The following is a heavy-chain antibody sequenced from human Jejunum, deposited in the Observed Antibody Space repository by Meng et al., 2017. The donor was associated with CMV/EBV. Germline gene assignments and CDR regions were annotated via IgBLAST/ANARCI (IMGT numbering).Heavy chain of an antibody. CDR2: ITPFHGSA. Sequence: GSFENDVINGVRQAPGQGLEWMGGITPFHGSADYAQRFQGRVTISTTQSRSTVYMDLRSLRSGDTAVYYCVKEAWTPRSGRLYYFDLWGQGTLVTVSS. D-gene: IGHD3/OR15-3a*01. CDR3: VKEAWTPRSGRLYYFDL. V-gene: IGHV1-69*05. CDR1: GSFENDV. J-gene: IGHJ4*02.